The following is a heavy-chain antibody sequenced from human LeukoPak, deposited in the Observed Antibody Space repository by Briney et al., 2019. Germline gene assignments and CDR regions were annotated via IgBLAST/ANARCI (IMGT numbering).Heavy chain of an antibody. D-gene: IGHD2-15*01. CDR1: GFTFSSYA. J-gene: IGHJ5*02. Sequence: GGSLRLSCAASGFTFSSYAMSWVRQAPGKGLEWVSAISGSGGSTYYADSVKGRFTISRDNSKNTLYLQMNSLRAEDTAVYYCAKGEVVGGAATRWFDPWGQGTLVTVSS. CDR3: AKGEVVGGAATRWFDP. V-gene: IGHV3-23*01. CDR2: ISGSGGST.